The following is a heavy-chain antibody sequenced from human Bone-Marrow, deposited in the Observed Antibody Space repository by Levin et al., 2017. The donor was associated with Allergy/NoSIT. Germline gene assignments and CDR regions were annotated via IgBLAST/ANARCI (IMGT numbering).Heavy chain of an antibody. CDR2: INPNNGAT. Sequence: GASVKVSCKASGYPFTAYYLHWVRQAPGQGLEWMGWINPNNGATNYVQKFQGRVTMTRDTSISTAFMEVNSLRSDDTALYYCARITPGWLRSLDFWGQGALVSVSS. J-gene: IGHJ4*02. CDR1: GYPFTAYY. D-gene: IGHD6-19*01. V-gene: IGHV1-2*02. CDR3: ARITPGWLRSLDF.